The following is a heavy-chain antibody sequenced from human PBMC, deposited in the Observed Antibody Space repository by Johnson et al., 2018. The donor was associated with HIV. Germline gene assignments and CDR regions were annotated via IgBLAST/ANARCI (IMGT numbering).Heavy chain of an antibody. D-gene: IGHD2-15*01. J-gene: IGHJ3*02. CDR2: INYNGGST. CDR3: ARAKDAAYPYDAFDI. Sequence: VQLVESGGGVVRPGGSLRLSCAASGFNVDDDALSWVRQVPGKGLEWVSGINYNGGSTGYADSVRDRFSISRDHAKNSLYLQMDSLRAEDTAMYYLARAKDAAYPYDAFDIWGQGTMVTVSS. CDR1: GFNVDDDA. V-gene: IGHV3-20*04.